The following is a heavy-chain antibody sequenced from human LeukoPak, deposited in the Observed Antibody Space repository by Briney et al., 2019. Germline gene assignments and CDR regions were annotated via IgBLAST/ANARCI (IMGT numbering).Heavy chain of an antibody. CDR3: ARDHSCGGDCYSPDYFDY. D-gene: IGHD2-21*02. V-gene: IGHV3-21*01. Sequence: GGSLRLSCAASGFTFSTYTMTWVRQAPGKGLEWVSSISSSSGYMYYANSVKGRFTISRDNAKNSLYLQMNSLGAEDTAVYYCARDHSCGGDCYSPDYFDYWGQGTLVTVSS. J-gene: IGHJ4*02. CDR1: GFTFSTYT. CDR2: ISSSSGYM.